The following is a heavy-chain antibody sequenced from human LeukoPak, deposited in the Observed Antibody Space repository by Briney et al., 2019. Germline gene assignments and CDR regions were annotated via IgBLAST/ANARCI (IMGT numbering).Heavy chain of an antibody. J-gene: IGHJ4*02. CDR3: ARGGDLNSGSFDY. V-gene: IGHV1-2*04. D-gene: IGHD1-26*01. CDR2: INPNSGGT. Sequence: ASVKVSCTASGYTFTGYYMHWVRQAPGQGLEWMGWINPNSGGTNYAQKFQGWVTMTRDTSISTAYMELSRLRSDNTAVYYCARGGDLNSGSFDYWGQGTLVTVSS. CDR1: GYTFTGYY.